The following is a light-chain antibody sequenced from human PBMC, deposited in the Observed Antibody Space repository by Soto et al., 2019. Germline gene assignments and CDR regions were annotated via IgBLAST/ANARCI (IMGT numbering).Light chain of an antibody. CDR3: QKYNNGGPLT. V-gene: IGKV1-27*01. CDR1: EGFSNY. J-gene: IGKJ4*01. CDR2: AAS. Sequence: DIQMTQSPSSLSASVGDRVTITCRASEGFSNYLAWFQQKPGKVPKLLIYAASTLQSGVPSRFSGSGSGTEFTLTISSLQPDDVATYDCQKYNNGGPLTFGGGTTVEIK.